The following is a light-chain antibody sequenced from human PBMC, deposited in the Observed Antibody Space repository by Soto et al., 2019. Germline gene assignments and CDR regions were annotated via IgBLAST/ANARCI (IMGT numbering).Light chain of an antibody. Sequence: DVQMTQSPSSLSASIGDRVTLTCRASQNIAEFLNWYQVKSDKGPKLLIYGTSTLQSGVPSRFSGGGSGTEFTLTISNLHPEEFAVYYCQQSDSPVLSFGGGTRVELK. CDR3: QQSDSPVLS. CDR2: GTS. V-gene: IGKV1-39*01. J-gene: IGKJ4*01. CDR1: QNIAEF.